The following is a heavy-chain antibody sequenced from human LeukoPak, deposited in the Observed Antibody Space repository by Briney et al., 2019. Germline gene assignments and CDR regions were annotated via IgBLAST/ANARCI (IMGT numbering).Heavy chain of an antibody. Sequence: PGRSLRLSCTASGFTFSASPMHWVRQASGKGLEWVGRITSTYATAYAASVKGRFTISRDDSKSTTYLQMNSLETEDTAVYFCTREGCGATSCYTNDYWGQGTLVTVSS. D-gene: IGHD2-2*02. V-gene: IGHV3-73*01. CDR1: GFTFSASP. CDR3: TREGCGATSCYTNDY. J-gene: IGHJ4*02. CDR2: ITSTYAT.